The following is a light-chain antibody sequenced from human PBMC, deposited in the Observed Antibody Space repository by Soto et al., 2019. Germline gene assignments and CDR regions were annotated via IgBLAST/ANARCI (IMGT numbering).Light chain of an antibody. CDR1: QSVSNN. Sequence: EVVMTQSPATLSVSPGERATLSCRASQSVSNNLAWYQQKPGQAPRLLMYAASTRATGIPARFSGSRSGTEFTLTISSLQSEDFAVYYCQQYNNWLRTFGQGPSVDIK. CDR2: AAS. CDR3: QQYNNWLRT. J-gene: IGKJ1*01. V-gene: IGKV3-15*01.